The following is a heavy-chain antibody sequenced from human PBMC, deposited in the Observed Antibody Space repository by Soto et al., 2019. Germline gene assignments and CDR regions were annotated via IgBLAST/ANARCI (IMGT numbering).Heavy chain of an antibody. CDR3: ARQREEWPHCYYGMDV. CDR1: GGTFSSYA. D-gene: IGHD3-3*01. J-gene: IGHJ6*02. CDR2: IIPIFGTA. Sequence: WASVKVSCKASGGTFSSYAISWVRQAPGQGLEWMGGIIPIFGTANYAQKFQGRVTITADESTSTAYMELSSLRSEDTAVYYCARQREEWPHCYYGMDVWGQGTTVTVSS. V-gene: IGHV1-69*13.